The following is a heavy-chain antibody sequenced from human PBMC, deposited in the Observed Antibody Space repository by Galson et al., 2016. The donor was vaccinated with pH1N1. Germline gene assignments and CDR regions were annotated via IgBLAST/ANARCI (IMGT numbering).Heavy chain of an antibody. J-gene: IGHJ3*02. V-gene: IGHV3-30*12. D-gene: IGHD4-17*01. CDR3: ARDESGYGDSFPDVFDI. CDR2: ILYNGNDK. CDR1: GFTFSSCG. Sequence: SLRLSCAASGFTFSSCGIYWVRQAPGKGLEWVGNILYNGNDKYYADSVKGRFTISRDSSMTTVHLQMVSVTVADTAVYFCARDESGYGDSFPDVFDIWGQGTMVTVSS.